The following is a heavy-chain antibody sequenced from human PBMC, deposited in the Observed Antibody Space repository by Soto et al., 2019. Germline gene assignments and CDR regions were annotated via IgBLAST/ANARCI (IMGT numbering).Heavy chain of an antibody. V-gene: IGHV3-7*01. CDR3: AGGSGAATFDY. D-gene: IGHD3-10*01. J-gene: IGHJ4*02. CDR2: INQGGGEK. Sequence: GGSLRLSCNSSGFTFSKYWMNWVRQAPGKGLEWVANINQGGGEKYYVDSVRGRFTISRDNAKNSVSLEMTRLRADDSGYYFCAGGSGAATFDYWGQGTLVTVSS. CDR1: GFTFSKYW.